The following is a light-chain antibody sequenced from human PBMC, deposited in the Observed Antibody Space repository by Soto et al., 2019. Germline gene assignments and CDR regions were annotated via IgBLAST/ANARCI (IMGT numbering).Light chain of an antibody. V-gene: IGLV8-61*01. CDR3: ALFMGSGISV. Sequence: QAVVTQEPSFSVSPGGTVTLTCALSSGSVSTSSYPSWCQQTPGQAPRTLIYNTNTRSSGVPDRFSGSILGNKAALTITGAQADDESDYYCALFMGSGISVFGNGTKLTVL. J-gene: IGLJ1*01. CDR1: SGSVSTSSY. CDR2: NTN.